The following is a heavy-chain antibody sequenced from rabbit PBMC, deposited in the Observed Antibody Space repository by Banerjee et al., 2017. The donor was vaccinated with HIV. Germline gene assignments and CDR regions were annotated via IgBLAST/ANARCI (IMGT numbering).Heavy chain of an antibody. CDR2: IEARSSGST. CDR3: ARDRVGDAYADFNL. J-gene: IGHJ4*01. CDR1: GFSFSNIYY. Sequence: QSLEESRRDLVKPEGSLTLTSTASGFSFSNIYYMCWVRQAPGKGLECIACIEARSSGSTYYASWAKGRFTISKTSSTTVTLQMTSLTAADTATYFCARDRVGDAYADFNLWGQGTLVTVS. V-gene: IGHV1S40*01. D-gene: IGHD6-1*01.